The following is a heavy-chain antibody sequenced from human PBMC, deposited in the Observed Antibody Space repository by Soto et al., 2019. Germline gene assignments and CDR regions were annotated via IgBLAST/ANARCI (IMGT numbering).Heavy chain of an antibody. D-gene: IGHD3-10*01. CDR2: IYSDGSRT. J-gene: IGHJ6*03. Sequence: EVQLVESGGGLVQPGGSLRLSCAASGFTFSSYWMHWVRQAPGKGLVWVSRIYSDGSRTSYADSVKGRFTISRDNAKNTLYLQMDSLSPEDTAVYYCARGAGGYYYMDVWAKGTTVTVSS. V-gene: IGHV3-74*01. CDR3: ARGAGGYYYMDV. CDR1: GFTFSSYW.